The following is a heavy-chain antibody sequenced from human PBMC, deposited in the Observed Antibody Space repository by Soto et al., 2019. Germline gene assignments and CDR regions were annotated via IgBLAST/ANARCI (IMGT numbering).Heavy chain of an antibody. D-gene: IGHD3-22*01. J-gene: IGHJ4*02. CDR3: AMGGDYYDSSGYPQGFDY. V-gene: IGHV4-31*03. Sequence: QVQLQESGPGLVKPSQTLSLTCTVSGGSISSGGYYWSWIRQHPGKGLEWIGYIYYSGSTYYNPSLKSRVTISVDTSKNQFALELISVTAADTAVYYCAMGGDYYDSSGYPQGFDYWGQGTLVTVSS. CDR2: IYYSGST. CDR1: GGSISSGGYY.